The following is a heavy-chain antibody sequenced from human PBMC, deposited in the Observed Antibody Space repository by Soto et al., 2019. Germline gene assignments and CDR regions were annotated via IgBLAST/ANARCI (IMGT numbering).Heavy chain of an antibody. CDR2: IYYSGST. CDR3: ARPYSSGWSGWFDP. D-gene: IGHD6-19*01. J-gene: IGHJ5*02. Sequence: LSLTCTVSGGSISSSSYYWGWIRQPPGKGLEWIGSIYYSGSTYYNPSLKSRVTISVDTSKNQFSLKLSSVTAADTAVYYCARPYSSGWSGWFDPWGQGTLVTVSS. V-gene: IGHV4-39*01. CDR1: GGSISSSSYY.